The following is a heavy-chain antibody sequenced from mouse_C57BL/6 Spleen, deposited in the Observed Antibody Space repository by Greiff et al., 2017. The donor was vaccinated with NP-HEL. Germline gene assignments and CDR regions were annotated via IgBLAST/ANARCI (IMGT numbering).Heavy chain of an antibody. CDR1: GFTFSNYW. CDR3: TKLDY. J-gene: IGHJ2*01. Sequence: EVMLVESGGGLVQPGGSMKLSCVASGFTFSNYWMNWVRQSPEKGLQWVAQIRLKSDNYATHYAESVKGRFTISRDDSKSSVYLQMNNLRAEDTGIYYCTKLDYWGQGTTLTVSS. V-gene: IGHV6-3*01. CDR2: IRLKSDNYAT.